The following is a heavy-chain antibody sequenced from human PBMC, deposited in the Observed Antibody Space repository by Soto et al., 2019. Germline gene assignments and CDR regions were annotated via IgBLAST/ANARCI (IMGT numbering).Heavy chain of an antibody. CDR1: GGSISSGDYY. J-gene: IGHJ6*02. Sequence: TLSLTCTVSGGSISSGDYYWSWIRQPPGKGLEWIGYIYYSGSTYYNPSLKSRVTISVDTSKNQFSLKLSSVTAADTAVYYCARAAFLGYCSSTSCYRYYYYGMDVWDQGTTVTVSS. CDR3: ARAAFLGYCSSTSCYRYYYYGMDV. D-gene: IGHD2-2*01. V-gene: IGHV4-30-4*01. CDR2: IYYSGST.